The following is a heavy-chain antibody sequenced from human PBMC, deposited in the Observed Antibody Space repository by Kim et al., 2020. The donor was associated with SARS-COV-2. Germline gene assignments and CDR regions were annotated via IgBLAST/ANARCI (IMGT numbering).Heavy chain of an antibody. CDR3: ARDGYYGSGSSPQGDCYFDY. J-gene: IGHJ4*02. Sequence: RVTIAVDTSKNQFSLKLSSVTAADTAVYYCARDGYYGSGSSPQGDCYFDYWGQGTLVTVSS. V-gene: IGHV4-34*01. D-gene: IGHD3-10*01.